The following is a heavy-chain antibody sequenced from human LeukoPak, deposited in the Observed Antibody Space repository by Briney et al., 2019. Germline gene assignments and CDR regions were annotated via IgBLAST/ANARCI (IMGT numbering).Heavy chain of an antibody. J-gene: IGHJ4*02. D-gene: IGHD5-18*01. V-gene: IGHV4-31*03. CDR3: ARDGSRIQLWGGLDS. CDR1: GGSISSGGYY. CDR2: IYYTGTT. Sequence: PSETLSLTCTVSGGSISSGGYYWNWIRQHPVRGLEWIGYIYYTGTTYYNPSLKSRVTISVDTSKNQFSLKLSSVTAADTAVYYCARDGSRIQLWGGLDSWGQGTLVTVSS.